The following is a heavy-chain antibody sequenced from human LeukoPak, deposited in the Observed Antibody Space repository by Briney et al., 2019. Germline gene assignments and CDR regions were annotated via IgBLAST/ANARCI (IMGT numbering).Heavy chain of an antibody. CDR3: ARVRFYDTTGYSTSYYLDY. Sequence: PSETLSLTCTVSGGSISRSIYYWGWIRQPPGKGLEWIGSIYYSGSTYYNPSLKSRVTISIDTSKNRFSLRLTSVTAADTAVYYCARVRFYDTTGYSTSYYLDYWGQGALVTVSS. D-gene: IGHD3-22*01. CDR1: GGSISRSIYY. CDR2: IYYSGST. V-gene: IGHV4-39*07. J-gene: IGHJ4*02.